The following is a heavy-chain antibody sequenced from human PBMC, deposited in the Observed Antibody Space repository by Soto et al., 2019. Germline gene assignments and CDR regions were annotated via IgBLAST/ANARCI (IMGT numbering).Heavy chain of an antibody. D-gene: IGHD1-26*01. J-gene: IGHJ6*02. Sequence: TGESLKISCKGSGYSFTSYWIGWVRQMPGKGLEWMGIIYPGDSDTRYSPSFQGQVTISADKSISTAYLQWSSLKASDTAMYYCARLTMGATKGYYYGMDVWGQGTTVTVSS. CDR2: IYPGDSDT. V-gene: IGHV5-51*01. CDR1: GYSFTSYW. CDR3: ARLTMGATKGYYYGMDV.